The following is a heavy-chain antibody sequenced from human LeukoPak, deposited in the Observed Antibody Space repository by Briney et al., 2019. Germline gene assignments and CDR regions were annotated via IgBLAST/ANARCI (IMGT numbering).Heavy chain of an antibody. D-gene: IGHD3-9*01. CDR2: FDPGSGEI. CDR1: GYTLNDLA. V-gene: IGHV1-24*01. CDR3: ATGTHYDLLPF. Sequence: ASVKVSCKVSGYTLNDLAMHWVRQAPGKGLEWMGGFDPGSGEIIYEQKFQDRVTMTEDTSTDTAYMELSSLRSEDTALYYCATGTHYDLLPFWGQGTLVTVSS. J-gene: IGHJ4*02.